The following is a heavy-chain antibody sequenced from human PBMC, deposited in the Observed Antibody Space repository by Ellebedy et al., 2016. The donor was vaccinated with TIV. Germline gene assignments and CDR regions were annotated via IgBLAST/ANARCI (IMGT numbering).Heavy chain of an antibody. CDR3: YGSGSFWDSDY. CDR2: INSDGSIT. J-gene: IGHJ4*02. D-gene: IGHD6-19*01. V-gene: IGHV3-74*01. Sequence: GESLKISXAASGFTFRRYWMHWVRQAPGKGLVWVSRINSDGSITNYADSVKGRFTISRDNAKNTLFLQMNSLRDDDTAVYYCYGSGSFWDSDYWGQGTLVTVSS. CDR1: GFTFRRYW.